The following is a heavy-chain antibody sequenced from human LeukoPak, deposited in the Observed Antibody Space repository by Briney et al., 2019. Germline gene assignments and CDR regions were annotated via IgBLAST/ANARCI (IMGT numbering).Heavy chain of an antibody. CDR2: INANSGGT. CDR1: GYTFTVYY. D-gene: IGHD5-18*01. V-gene: IGHV1-2*02. Sequence: ASVTVSYQPSGYTFTVYYMHWVRQAPGQGLEWMGWINANSGGTNYAQKFQGGVTMTRDTSISRAYMELSTLRSDDTAVYYCARDIVMVTYWFDSWGQGTLVTVSS. J-gene: IGHJ5*01. CDR3: ARDIVMVTYWFDS.